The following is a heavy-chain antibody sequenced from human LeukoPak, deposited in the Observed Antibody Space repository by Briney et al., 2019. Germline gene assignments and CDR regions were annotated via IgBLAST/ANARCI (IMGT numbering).Heavy chain of an antibody. J-gene: IGHJ4*02. V-gene: IGHV3-74*01. Sequence: PGGSLRLSCAGSGITFSSYWMHWVRQAPGKGLVWVSRINSDGRSTNYADSVKGRFTISRDNAKNTLYLQMNSLRAEDTAVYYCARSAYPGNSVIEDWGRGTLVTVSS. CDR1: GITFSSYW. CDR2: INSDGRST. CDR3: ARSAYPGNSVIED. D-gene: IGHD4-23*01.